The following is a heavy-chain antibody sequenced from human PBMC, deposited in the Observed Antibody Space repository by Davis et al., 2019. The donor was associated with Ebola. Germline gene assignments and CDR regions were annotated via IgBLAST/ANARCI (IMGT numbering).Heavy chain of an antibody. Sequence: GSLRLSCTVSGGSVSSGSYYWSWIRQPPGKGLEWIGSIYHSGSTYYNPPLQSRVTISIDTSESRFSLKLTSVTPADTAVYYCARGGQGVGTGRWLDPWGQGNLVIVSS. V-gene: IGHV4-61*01. D-gene: IGHD2-8*02. CDR3: ARGGQGVGTGRWLDP. J-gene: IGHJ5*02. CDR2: IYHSGST. CDR1: GGSVSSGSYY.